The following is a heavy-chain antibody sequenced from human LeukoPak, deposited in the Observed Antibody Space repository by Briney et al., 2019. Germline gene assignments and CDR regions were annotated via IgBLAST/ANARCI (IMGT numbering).Heavy chain of an antibody. J-gene: IGHJ4*02. V-gene: IGHV3-7*05. CDR1: GLNFSSYW. CDR2: IKYDGSEE. CDR3: ATYQGYNYGPFDY. D-gene: IGHD5-18*01. Sequence: QPRGSLRLSCVASGLNFSSYWMAWVRQAPGKGLEWVANIKYDGSEEYYVDSVKGRFTICRDNAKHTLYLQMNSLRGEDTAVYYCATYQGYNYGPFDYWGQGTLVTVSS.